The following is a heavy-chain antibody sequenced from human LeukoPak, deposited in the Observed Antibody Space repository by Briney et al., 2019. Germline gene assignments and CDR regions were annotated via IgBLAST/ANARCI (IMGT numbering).Heavy chain of an antibody. J-gene: IGHJ6*02. Sequence: PGGSLRLSCAASGFTFSSYAMHWVRQAPGKGLEWVAVIWYDGSNKYYADSVKGRFTISRDNSKNTLYLQMNSLRAEDTAVYCCARDHSSSWYVYYYYGMDVWGQGTTVTVSS. CDR1: GFTFSSYA. D-gene: IGHD6-13*01. CDR3: ARDHSSSWYVYYYYGMDV. V-gene: IGHV3-33*08. CDR2: IWYDGSNK.